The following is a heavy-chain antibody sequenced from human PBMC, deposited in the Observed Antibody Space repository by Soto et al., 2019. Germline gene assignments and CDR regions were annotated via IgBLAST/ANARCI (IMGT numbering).Heavy chain of an antibody. CDR1: GGSNSSSSYY. V-gene: IGHV4-39*01. CDR3: ASTRDSSWYGYYYGMDV. D-gene: IGHD6-13*01. J-gene: IGHJ6*02. Sequence: QLQLQESGPGLVKPSETLSLTCTVSGGSNSSSSYYWGWIRQPPGKGLEWIGSIYYSGSTYYNPSLKSRVTISVDTSKNQFSLKLSSVTAADTAVYYCASTRDSSWYGYYYGMDVWGQGTTVTVSS. CDR2: IYYSGST.